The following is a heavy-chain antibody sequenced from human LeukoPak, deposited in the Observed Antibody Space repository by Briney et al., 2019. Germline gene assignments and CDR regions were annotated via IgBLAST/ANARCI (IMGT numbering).Heavy chain of an antibody. Sequence: KSSQTLSLTCTVSGGSISSGDYYWSWIRQHPGKGLEWIGYIYYSGSTYYNPSLKSRFAISVDTSKNQFSLKLSSVTAADTAVFFCARVDSRGYLQAEAFDIWGQGTLVTASS. CDR3: ARVDSRGYLQAEAFDI. V-gene: IGHV4-31*03. D-gene: IGHD3-22*01. CDR1: GGSISSGDYY. CDR2: IYYSGST. J-gene: IGHJ3*02.